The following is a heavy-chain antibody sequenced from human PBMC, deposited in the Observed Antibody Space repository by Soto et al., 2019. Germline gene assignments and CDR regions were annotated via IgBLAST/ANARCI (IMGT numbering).Heavy chain of an antibody. CDR3: ARTDSGSLPGWYYYFYY. CDR1: GGSISSSSYY. D-gene: IGHD1-26*01. V-gene: IGHV4-39*01. Sequence: SETLSLTCTVSGGSISSSSYYWGWIRQPPGKGLEWIGSIYYSGSTYYNPSLKSRVTISVDTSKNQFSLKLSSVTAADTAVYYCARTDSGSLPGWYYYFYYWGQGTLVTVSS. CDR2: IYYSGST. J-gene: IGHJ4*02.